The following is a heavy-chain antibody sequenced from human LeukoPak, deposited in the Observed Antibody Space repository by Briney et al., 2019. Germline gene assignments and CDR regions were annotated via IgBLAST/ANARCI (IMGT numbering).Heavy chain of an antibody. CDR1: GGSISSSSYY. CDR2: IYYSGST. V-gene: IGHV4-39*07. D-gene: IGHD3-3*01. J-gene: IGHJ3*02. Sequence: SETLSLTCTVSGGSISSSSYYWGWLRQPPGKGLEWIGSIYYSGSTYYNPSLKSRVTISVDTSKNQFSLKLSSVTAADTAVYYCARERKDFWSGYPRGDAFDIWGQGTMVTVSS. CDR3: ARERKDFWSGYPRGDAFDI.